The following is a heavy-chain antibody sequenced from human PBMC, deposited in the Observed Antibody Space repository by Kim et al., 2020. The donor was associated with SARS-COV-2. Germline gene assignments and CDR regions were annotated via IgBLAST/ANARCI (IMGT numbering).Heavy chain of an antibody. D-gene: IGHD3-16*01. CDR3: ARGHVYRHYYYYMDV. Sequence: PSLKSRVTISVDTSKNQFSLKLSSVTAADTAVYYCARGHVYRHYYYYMDVWGKGTTVTVSS. J-gene: IGHJ6*03. V-gene: IGHV4-34*01.